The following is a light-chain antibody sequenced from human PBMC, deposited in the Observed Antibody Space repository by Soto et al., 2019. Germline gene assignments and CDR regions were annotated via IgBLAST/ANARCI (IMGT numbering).Light chain of an antibody. CDR1: SSDIGVYNY. V-gene: IGLV2-14*03. CDR2: DVS. CDR3: SSYPPNTVI. Sequence: QSALTQPASVSGSPGQSVTISCTGTSSDIGVYNYVSWYQQHPGKAPKLMIFDVSNRGAGVSNRFSGSKSGNSASLTISGLQAEDEADYYCSSYPPNTVIFGGGTKVTVL. J-gene: IGLJ2*01.